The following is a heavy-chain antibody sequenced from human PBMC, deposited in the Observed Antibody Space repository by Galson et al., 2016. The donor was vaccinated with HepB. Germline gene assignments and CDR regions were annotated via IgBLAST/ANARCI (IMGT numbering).Heavy chain of an antibody. CDR2: ISASGGST. CDR1: GFTFNTYA. V-gene: IGHV3-23*01. J-gene: IGHJ4*02. D-gene: IGHD3-22*01. Sequence: SLRLPCAASGFTFNTYAVHWVRQAPGKGLEWVSGISASGGSTYYADSVKGRFTISRDKSKNTLYLQMNSLRAEDTALYYCTKWRGSSGWGPAGFDYWGQGTLVTVSS. CDR3: TKWRGSSGWGPAGFDY.